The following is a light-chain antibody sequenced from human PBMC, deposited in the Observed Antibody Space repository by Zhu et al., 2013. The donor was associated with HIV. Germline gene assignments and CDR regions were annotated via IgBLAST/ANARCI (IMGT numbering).Light chain of an antibody. J-gene: IGKJ1*01. CDR1: QSVSTY. V-gene: IGKV3-11*01. CDR2: DAS. Sequence: IVLTQSPGTLSLSPGERATLSCRASQSVSTYLAWYQQRPGQPPRLLIYDASNRATGIPARFSGSGSGTDFTLTISSLEPEDFAVYYCQQRTNWPPTWTFGQGTKV. CDR3: QQRTNWPPTWT.